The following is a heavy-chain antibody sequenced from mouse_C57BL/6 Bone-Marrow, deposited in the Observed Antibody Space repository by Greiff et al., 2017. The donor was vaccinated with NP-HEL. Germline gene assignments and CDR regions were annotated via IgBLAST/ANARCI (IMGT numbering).Heavy chain of an antibody. CDR1: GFNIKDDY. CDR2: IDPENGDT. Sequence: EVKLMESGAELVRPGASVKLSCTASGFNIKDDYMHWVKQRPEQGLEWIGWIDPENGDTEYASKFQGKATITADTSSNTAYLQLSSLTSEDTAVYYCTPRPWFAYWGQGTLVTVSA. CDR3: TPRPWFAY. J-gene: IGHJ3*01. V-gene: IGHV14-4*01.